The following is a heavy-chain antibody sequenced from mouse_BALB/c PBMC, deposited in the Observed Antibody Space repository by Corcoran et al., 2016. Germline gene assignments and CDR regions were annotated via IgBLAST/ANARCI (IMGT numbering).Heavy chain of an antibody. D-gene: IGHD1-1*02. CDR3: ARSQWELLDH. J-gene: IGHJ3*01. CDR2: INPNMGGT. CDR1: GYTFTGSY. Sequence: QVQLVQSGAGVKKPGASVKVSCKASGYTFTGSYIHWVRQAPGQGLQWMGRINPNMGGTNYAQKCQGRVIMTRDTSISTAYMELSRLRSDDTTVYYCARSQWELLDHWGQGTLVTVS. V-gene: IGHV1-84*02.